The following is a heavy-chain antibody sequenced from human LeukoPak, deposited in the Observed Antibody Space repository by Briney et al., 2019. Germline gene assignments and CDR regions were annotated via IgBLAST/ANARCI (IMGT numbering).Heavy chain of an antibody. J-gene: IGHJ4*02. CDR2: ISYGGSNK. D-gene: IGHD2-21*02. CDR3: ARARAVVTAIPEDY. V-gene: IGHV3-30*04. Sequence: GGSLRLSCAASGFTFSSYAMHWVRQAPGKGLEWVAVISYGGSNKYYADSVKGRFTISRDNSKNTLYLQMNSLRAEDTAVYYCARARAVVTAIPEDYWGQGTLVTVSS. CDR1: GFTFSSYA.